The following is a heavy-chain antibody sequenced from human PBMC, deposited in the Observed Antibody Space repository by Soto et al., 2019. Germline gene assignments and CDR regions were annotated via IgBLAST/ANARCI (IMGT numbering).Heavy chain of an antibody. CDR2: ISGSGGST. CDR3: AKDSLPLGAMVRGVITFDY. D-gene: IGHD3-10*01. V-gene: IGHV3-23*01. CDR1: GFTFSSYA. J-gene: IGHJ4*02. Sequence: PGGSLRLSCAASGFTFSSYAMSWVRQAPGKGLEWVSAISGSGGSTYYADSVKGRFTISRDNSKNTLYLQMNSLRAEDTAVYYCAKDSLPLGAMVRGVITFDYWGQGTLVTVSS.